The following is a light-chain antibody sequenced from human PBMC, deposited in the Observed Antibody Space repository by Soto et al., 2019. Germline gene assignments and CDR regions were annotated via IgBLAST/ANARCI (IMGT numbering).Light chain of an antibody. CDR1: QSLVYSDGNTY. J-gene: IGKJ2*01. CDR3: MQGTHWTYT. Sequence: DVVMTQSPLSLPVTLGQPASISCRSSQSLVYSDGNTYLSWFQQRPGQSPRRLIYKVSNRDSGVPDRFSGSGSGTDFTLKISRVEAEDVGVYYCMQGTHWTYTVGQGTRLEI. CDR2: KVS. V-gene: IGKV2-30*01.